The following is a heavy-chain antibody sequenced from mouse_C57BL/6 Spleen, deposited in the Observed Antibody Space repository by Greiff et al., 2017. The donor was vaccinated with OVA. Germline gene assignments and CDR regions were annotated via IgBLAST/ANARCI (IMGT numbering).Heavy chain of an antibody. J-gene: IGHJ2*01. D-gene: IGHD1-1*01. CDR1: GYTFTGYW. Sequence: VQLVESGAELMKPGASVKLSCKATGYTFTGYWIEWVKQRPGHGLEWIGEILPGSGSTNYNEKFKGKATFTADTSSNTAYMQLSSLTTEDSAIYYCAKGTYYYGSRGYFDYWGQGTTLTVSS. CDR3: AKGTYYYGSRGYFDY. CDR2: ILPGSGST. V-gene: IGHV1-9*01.